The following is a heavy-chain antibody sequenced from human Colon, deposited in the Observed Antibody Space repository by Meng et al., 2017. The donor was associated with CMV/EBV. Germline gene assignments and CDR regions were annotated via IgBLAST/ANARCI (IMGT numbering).Heavy chain of an antibody. CDR1: GFIFSEQY. CDR3: TSLLAAAVAFDY. J-gene: IGHJ4*02. CDR2: SGNEANSDTT. D-gene: IGHD6-13*01. V-gene: IGHV3-72*01. Sequence: LKISCVGSGFIFSEQYIDWVRQAPGKGLEWVGRSGNEANSDTTEYAASVKGRFTISRDDSKSIAYLQMNSLKTEDTAVYYCTSLLAAAVAFDYWGQGTLVTVSS.